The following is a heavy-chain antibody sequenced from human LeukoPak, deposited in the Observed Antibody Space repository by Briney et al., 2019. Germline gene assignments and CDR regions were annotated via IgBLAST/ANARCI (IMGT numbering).Heavy chain of an antibody. J-gene: IGHJ3*02. V-gene: IGHV3-30*02. CDR2: IRYDGSNK. D-gene: IGHD2-21*02. CDR1: GFTFSSYG. CDR3: ARLKYCGGDCDRGGAFDI. Sequence: GGSLRLSCAASGFTFSSYGMHWVRQAPGKGLEWVAFIRYDGSNKYYADSVKGRFTISRDNSKNTLYLQMNSLRAEDTAVYYCARLKYCGGDCDRGGAFDIWGQGTMVTVSS.